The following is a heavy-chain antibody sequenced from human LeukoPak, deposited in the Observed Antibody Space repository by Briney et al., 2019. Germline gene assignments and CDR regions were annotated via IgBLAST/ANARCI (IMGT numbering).Heavy chain of an antibody. CDR1: GGSISSSSYY. CDR2: IYYSGST. D-gene: IGHD6-19*01. J-gene: IGHJ4*02. V-gene: IGHV4-39*07. CDR3: ASDSSGWVSFDY. Sequence: SETLSLTCTVSGGSISSSSYYWGWIRQPPGTGLEWVGSIYYSGSTYYNPSLKSRVTISVDTSKNQFSLKLSSVTAADTAVYYCASDSSGWVSFDYWGQGTLVTVSS.